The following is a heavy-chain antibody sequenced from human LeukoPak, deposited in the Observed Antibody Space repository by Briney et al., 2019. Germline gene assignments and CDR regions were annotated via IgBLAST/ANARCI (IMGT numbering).Heavy chain of an antibody. V-gene: IGHV1-18*01. J-gene: IGHJ6*02. CDR1: GYTFTSYG. D-gene: IGHD6-13*01. CDR3: ARDDVGSSWYFHYYYYGMDV. Sequence: ASVKVSCKASGYTFTSYGISWVRQAPGQGLEWMGWISAYNGNTNYAQKLQGRVTMTKDTSPSTAYMELRSLRSDDTAAYYCARDDVGSSWYFHYYYYGMDVWGQGTTVTVSS. CDR2: ISAYNGNT.